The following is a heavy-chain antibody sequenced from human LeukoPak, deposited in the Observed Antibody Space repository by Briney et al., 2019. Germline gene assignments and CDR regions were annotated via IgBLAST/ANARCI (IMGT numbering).Heavy chain of an antibody. D-gene: IGHD3-9*01. V-gene: IGHV1-2*02. CDR1: GYTFTGYY. CDR3: ARDRSELRFFDWFLDF. Sequence: EASVKVSCKASGYTFTGYYMHWVRQAPGQGPEWMGWINPNSGGTNYAQKFQGRVTMTRDTSINTAYMELRRLTADDTAVYYCARDRSELRFFDWFLDFWGQGTLVTVSS. CDR2: INPNSGGT. J-gene: IGHJ4*02.